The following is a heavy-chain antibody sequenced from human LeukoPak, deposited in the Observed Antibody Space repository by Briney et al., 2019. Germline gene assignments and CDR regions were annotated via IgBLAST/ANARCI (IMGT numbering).Heavy chain of an antibody. CDR1: GVSISSYY. Sequence: PSGTLSLTCTVSGVSISSYYWSWIRQPPGKGLEWIGYIYYSGSTNYNPSLKSRVTISVDTSKNQFSLRLSSVTAADTAVYYCARASWRYCSSTSCYGNWFDPWGQGTLVTVSS. J-gene: IGHJ5*02. CDR2: IYYSGST. V-gene: IGHV4-59*08. CDR3: ARASWRYCSSTSCYGNWFDP. D-gene: IGHD2-2*01.